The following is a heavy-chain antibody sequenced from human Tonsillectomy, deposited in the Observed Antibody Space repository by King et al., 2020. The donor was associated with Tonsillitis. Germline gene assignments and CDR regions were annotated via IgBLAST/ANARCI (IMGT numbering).Heavy chain of an antibody. D-gene: IGHD3-22*01. J-gene: IGHJ4*02. Sequence: VQLVESGAEVKKPGSSVKVSCKASGGTFSSYAISWVRQAPGQGLEWLGGIIPIFGTANYAQKFQGRVTITADESTSTAYMELSSLRSEDTAVYYGARVGHPLDYYDSSGYYDYWGQGTLVTVSS. CDR3: ARVGHPLDYYDSSGYYDY. V-gene: IGHV1-69*01. CDR1: GGTFSSYA. CDR2: IIPIFGTA.